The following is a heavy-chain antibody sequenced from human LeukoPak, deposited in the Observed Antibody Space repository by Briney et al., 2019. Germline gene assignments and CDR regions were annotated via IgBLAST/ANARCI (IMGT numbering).Heavy chain of an antibody. Sequence: ASVKVSCKASGYTFTGYYMHWVRQAPGQGLEWMGWINPNSGGTNYAQKFQGWVTMTRDTSISTAYMELSRLRSDDTAVYYCARDQTLGAYCGGDCFRDSFDIWGQGTMVTVSS. CDR1: GYTFTGYY. J-gene: IGHJ3*02. V-gene: IGHV1-2*04. CDR2: INPNSGGT. CDR3: ARDQTLGAYCGGDCFRDSFDI. D-gene: IGHD2-21*01.